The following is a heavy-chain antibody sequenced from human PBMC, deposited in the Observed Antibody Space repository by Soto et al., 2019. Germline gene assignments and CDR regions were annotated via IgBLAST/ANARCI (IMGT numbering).Heavy chain of an antibody. D-gene: IGHD1-26*01. CDR2: ITNDGSTT. CDR1: GFTLRNYW. CDR3: ARDQDGEGGPADY. Sequence: EVQLVESGGGLVQPGGSLRLSCVASGFTLRNYWMHWFRQAPGKGLVWVSRITNDGSTTYYADSVKGRFTISRDNAKNTLYLQVNSLRVEDTAVYYCARDQDGEGGPADYWGQGTLVTVS. J-gene: IGHJ4*02. V-gene: IGHV3-74*01.